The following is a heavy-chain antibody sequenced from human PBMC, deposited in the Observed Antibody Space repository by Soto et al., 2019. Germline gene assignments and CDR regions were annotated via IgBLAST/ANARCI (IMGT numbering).Heavy chain of an antibody. CDR2: IYYSGST. J-gene: IGHJ4*02. V-gene: IGHV4-39*01. CDR3: ARRIMLRPIDY. D-gene: IGHD3-16*01. Sequence: QLQLQESGPGLVKPSETLSLTCTVSGGSISTTNYYWGWIRQPPGKGLEWIGSIYYSGSTYSNSSLTSRVTLSGDTSKNQFSLKLSSVTAADTAVYYCARRIMLRPIDYWGQGTVVTVSS. CDR1: GGSISTTNYY.